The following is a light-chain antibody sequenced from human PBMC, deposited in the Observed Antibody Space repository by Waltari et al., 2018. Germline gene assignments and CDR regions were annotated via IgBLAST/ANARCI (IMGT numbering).Light chain of an antibody. Sequence: ELVLTQSPGTLSLSPGERATLSCRASQSVSSSYLAWYQHKPGPAPRLLIYGAYSRATGTPDRFSGRGAGTDFTLTISRLAHEDVVVYYCQQDGSSPQTFGQGTKVEIK. CDR3: QQDGSSPQT. J-gene: IGKJ1*01. CDR2: GAY. V-gene: IGKV3-20*01. CDR1: QSVSSSY.